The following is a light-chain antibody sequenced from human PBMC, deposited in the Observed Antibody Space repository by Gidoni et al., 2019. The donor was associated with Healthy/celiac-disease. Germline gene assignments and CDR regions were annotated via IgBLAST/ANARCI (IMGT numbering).Light chain of an antibody. J-gene: IGKJ5*01. Sequence: EIVLPQSPGTLSLSPGERASLSCRASQSVSSSYLAWYQQKPGQAPPLLIYGAASSATGIAHRWSGGGCGTDFTLTISRLEPDDFAVYYCQQYGSTPRITFGQGTRLEIK. CDR1: QSVSSSY. CDR3: QQYGSTPRIT. CDR2: GAA. V-gene: IGKV3-20*01.